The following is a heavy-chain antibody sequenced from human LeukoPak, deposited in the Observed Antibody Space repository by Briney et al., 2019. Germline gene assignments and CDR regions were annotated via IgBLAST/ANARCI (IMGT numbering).Heavy chain of an antibody. J-gene: IGHJ4*02. V-gene: IGHV3-48*04. CDR1: GFTLGSY. CDR3: AREGGDYSY. CDR2: ISSDSTTI. Sequence: HPGGSLRLSCAASGFTLGSYMSWVRQAPGKGLQWVSYISSDSTTIHYADSVKGRFTISRDNAKNTLYLQMNSLRAEDTAVYYCAREGGDYSYWGQGTLVTVSS. D-gene: IGHD4-17*01.